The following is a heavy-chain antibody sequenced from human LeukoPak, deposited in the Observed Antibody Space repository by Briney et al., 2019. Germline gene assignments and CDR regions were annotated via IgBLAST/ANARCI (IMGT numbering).Heavy chain of an antibody. CDR2: INPNSGDT. V-gene: IGHV1-2*02. Sequence: ASVKVSCKASGYTFTGYYMHWVRQAPGQGLEWMGWINPNSGDTNYAQKLQGRVTMTRDTSISTAYMELSRLRSDDTAVYYCAREGVVKSFDYWGQGTLVTVSS. J-gene: IGHJ4*02. CDR1: GYTFTGYY. D-gene: IGHD2-2*01. CDR3: AREGVVKSFDY.